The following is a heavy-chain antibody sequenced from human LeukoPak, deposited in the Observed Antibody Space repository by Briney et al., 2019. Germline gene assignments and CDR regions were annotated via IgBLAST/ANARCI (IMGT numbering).Heavy chain of an antibody. CDR3: AKFPSRTGLWQSSDI. CDR2: ISYDGSNK. J-gene: IGHJ3*02. CDR1: GFTFSSYG. D-gene: IGHD1-14*01. Sequence: PGRSLRLSCAASGFTFSSYGMHWVRQAPGKGLEWVAVISYDGSNKYYADSVKGRFTISRDNSKNTLYLQMNSLRAEDTAVYYCAKFPSRTGLWQSSDIWGQGTMVTVSS. V-gene: IGHV3-30*18.